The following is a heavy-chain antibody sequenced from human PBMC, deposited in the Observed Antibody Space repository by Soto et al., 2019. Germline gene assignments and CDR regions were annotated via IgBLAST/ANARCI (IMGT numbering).Heavy chain of an antibody. J-gene: IGHJ4*02. V-gene: IGHV4-39*01. D-gene: IGHD5-12*01. CDR2: IYYSGST. CDR3: ARRGDGYNYPLDY. Sequence: SETLSLTCTVSGGFISSSSYYWGWIRQPPGKGLEWIGSIYYSGSTYYNPSLKSRVTISVDTSKNQFSLKLSSVTAADTAVYYCARRGDGYNYPLDYWGQGTLVTVSS. CDR1: GGFISSSSYY.